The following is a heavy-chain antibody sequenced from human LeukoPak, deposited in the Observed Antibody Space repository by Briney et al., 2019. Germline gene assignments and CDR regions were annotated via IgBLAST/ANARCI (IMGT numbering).Heavy chain of an antibody. CDR2: ISGSGGST. CDR3: AKMGDIVVVPAAIGAFDI. Sequence: GGSLRLSCAASGFTFSSYGMHWVRQAPGKGLEWVSAISGSGGSTYYADSVKGRFTISRDNSKNTLYLQMNSLRAEDTAVYYCAKMGDIVVVPAAIGAFDIWGQGTMVTVSS. CDR1: GFTFSSYG. D-gene: IGHD2-2*02. J-gene: IGHJ3*02. V-gene: IGHV3-23*01.